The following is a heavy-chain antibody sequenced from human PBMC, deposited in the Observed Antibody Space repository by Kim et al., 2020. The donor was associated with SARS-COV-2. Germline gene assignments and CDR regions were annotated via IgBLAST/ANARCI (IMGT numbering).Heavy chain of an antibody. CDR2: VFHSGST. J-gene: IGHJ4*02. V-gene: IGHV4-4*02. D-gene: IGHD2-2*03. CDR3: TNIDWIETGGIVY. CDR1: GGSVSSLGW. Sequence: SETLSLTCDVSGGSVSSLGWWAWVRQPPGKGLDWIGEVFHSGSTHYHPSLTGRVTISVDESKTQFFLKLTSLTAAATAVYYCTNIDWIETGGIVYWGQGT.